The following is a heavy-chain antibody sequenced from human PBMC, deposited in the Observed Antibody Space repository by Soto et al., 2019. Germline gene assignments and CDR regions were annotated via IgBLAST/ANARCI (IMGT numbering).Heavy chain of an antibody. CDR3: ARDEAAALGYYYGMDG. V-gene: IGHV1-69*13. CDR1: GGTFSSYA. Sequence: ASVKVSCKASGGTFSSYAISWVRQAPGQGLEWMGGIIPIFGTANYAQKFQGRVTITADESTSTAYMELSSLRSEDTAVYYCARDEAAALGYYYGMDGWGQGTTVTVSS. J-gene: IGHJ6*02. D-gene: IGHD6-13*01. CDR2: IIPIFGTA.